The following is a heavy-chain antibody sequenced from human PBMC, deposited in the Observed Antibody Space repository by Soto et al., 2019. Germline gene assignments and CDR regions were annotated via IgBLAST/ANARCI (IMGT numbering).Heavy chain of an antibody. Sequence: GGSLRLSCAASGFTFSDAWMSWVRQAPGKGLDWAGRIKSKSDGGTTEYAAPVRGRFTISRDDSKNTLYLQMNSLKTEDTAVYYCTTDLWRIAVVVGSTGYFNPWGQGTPVTVSS. V-gene: IGHV3-15*01. CDR1: GFTFSDAW. D-gene: IGHD2-15*01. J-gene: IGHJ5*02. CDR3: TTDLWRIAVVVGSTGYFNP. CDR2: IKSKSDGGTT.